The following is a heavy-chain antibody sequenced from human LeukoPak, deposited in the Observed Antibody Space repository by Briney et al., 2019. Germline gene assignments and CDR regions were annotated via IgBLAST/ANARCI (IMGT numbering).Heavy chain of an antibody. J-gene: IGHJ5*02. V-gene: IGHV4-4*09. Sequence: SETLSLTCTVSGGSISSYYWSWIRQPPGKGLEWIGYIYTSGCTNYNPSLKSRVTISVDTSKDQFSLKLSSVTAADTAVYYCARGETYYDFWSGYDWFDPWGQGTLVTVSS. CDR1: GGSISSYY. D-gene: IGHD3-3*01. CDR2: IYTSGCT. CDR3: ARGETYYDFWSGYDWFDP.